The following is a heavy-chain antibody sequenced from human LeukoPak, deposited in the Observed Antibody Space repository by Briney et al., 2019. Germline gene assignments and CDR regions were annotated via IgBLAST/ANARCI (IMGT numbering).Heavy chain of an antibody. V-gene: IGHV3-9*01. Sequence: GGSLRLSCAASGFTFDDYAMHWVRQAPGKGLEWVSGISWNSGSIGYADSVKGRFTISRDNAKNSLYLQMNSLRAEDTAVYYCTRDALGSYDYWGQGTLVTVSS. CDR2: ISWNSGSI. CDR1: GFTFDDYA. D-gene: IGHD3-10*01. CDR3: TRDALGSYDY. J-gene: IGHJ4*02.